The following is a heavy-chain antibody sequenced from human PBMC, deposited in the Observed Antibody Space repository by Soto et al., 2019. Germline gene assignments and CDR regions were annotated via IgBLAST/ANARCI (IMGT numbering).Heavy chain of an antibody. D-gene: IGHD2-21*01. J-gene: IGHJ4*02. CDR3: ARGLHSLFDY. Sequence: QVQLVESGGAVVQPGGSLRLSCPASGFTFSNYGLHWVRQAPGKGLEWVAVIWYDGNNKYYADSVKGRFTISRDNSNNTLYVQMTSLRAEDTAVYYCARGLHSLFDYWGQGTLVTVSS. CDR2: IWYDGNNK. V-gene: IGHV3-33*01. CDR1: GFTFSNYG.